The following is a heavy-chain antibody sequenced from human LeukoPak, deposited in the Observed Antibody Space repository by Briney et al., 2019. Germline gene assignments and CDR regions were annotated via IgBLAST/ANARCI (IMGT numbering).Heavy chain of an antibody. CDR2: IRYDGSNK. J-gene: IGHJ4*02. Sequence: PGGSLRLSCAAPGFTFSSYGMHWVRQAPGKGLEWVAFIRYDGSNKYYADSVKDRLTISRDNSKNTLYLQMNSLKTEDTAVYYCTTFFTLWFGELLTYDYWGQGTLVTVSS. D-gene: IGHD3-10*01. V-gene: IGHV3-30*02. CDR1: GFTFSSYG. CDR3: TTFFTLWFGELLTYDY.